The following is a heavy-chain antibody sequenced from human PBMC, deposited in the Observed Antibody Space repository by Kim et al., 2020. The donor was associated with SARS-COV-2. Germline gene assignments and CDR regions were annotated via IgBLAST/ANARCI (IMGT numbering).Heavy chain of an antibody. J-gene: IGHJ5*02. Sequence: GGSLRLSCAASGFTFDDYAMHWVRQAPGKGLEWVSGISWNSGSIGYADSVKGRFTISRDNAKNSLYLQMNSPRAEDTALYYCAKALGVTLLWFGEPVGSWGQGTLVTVSS. V-gene: IGHV3-9*01. CDR1: GFTFDDYA. CDR2: ISWNSGSI. CDR3: AKALGVTLLWFGEPVGS. D-gene: IGHD3-10*01.